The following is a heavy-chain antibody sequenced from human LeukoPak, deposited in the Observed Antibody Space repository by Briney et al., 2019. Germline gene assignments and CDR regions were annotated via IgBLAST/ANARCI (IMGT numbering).Heavy chain of an antibody. CDR2: LKQDGSVK. D-gene: IGHD4-23*01. Sequence: GGSLRLSCVASGFTFSTYWMSWVRQAPGKGLEWVANLKQDGSVKHYVDSGKGRFTISRDNAKNSLYLQMTNLRAEDTAVYYCATSADSPGNSWGQGTLITVSS. V-gene: IGHV3-7*01. J-gene: IGHJ4*02. CDR1: GFTFSTYW. CDR3: ATSADSPGNS.